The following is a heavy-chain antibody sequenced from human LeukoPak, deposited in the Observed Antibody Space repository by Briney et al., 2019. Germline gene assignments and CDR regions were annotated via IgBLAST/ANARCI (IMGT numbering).Heavy chain of an antibody. CDR2: IKQDGSEK. J-gene: IGHJ4*02. Sequence: GGSLRLSCAASGFTFSSYWMSWVRQAPGKGLEWVANIKQDGSEKYYVDSVKGRFTISRDNAKNSLYLQMNSLRAEDTAVYYCARALSRQYYYDSSGYYYWGQGTLVAVSS. CDR1: GFTFSSYW. D-gene: IGHD3-22*01. CDR3: ARALSRQYYYDSSGYYY. V-gene: IGHV3-7*01.